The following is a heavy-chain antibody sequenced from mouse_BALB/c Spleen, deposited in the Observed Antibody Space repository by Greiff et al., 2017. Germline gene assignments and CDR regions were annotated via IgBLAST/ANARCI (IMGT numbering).Heavy chain of an antibody. J-gene: IGHJ3*01. CDR1: GFNIKDYY. V-gene: IGHV14-1*02. CDR3: ARPSTVVEGFAY. CDR2: IDPENGNT. D-gene: IGHD1-1*01. Sequence: EVKLVESGAELVRPGALVKLSCKASGFNIKDYYMHWVKQRPEQGLEWIGWIDPENGNTIYDPKFQGKASITADTSSNTAYLQLSSLTSEDTAVYYCARPSTVVEGFAYWGQGTLVTVSA.